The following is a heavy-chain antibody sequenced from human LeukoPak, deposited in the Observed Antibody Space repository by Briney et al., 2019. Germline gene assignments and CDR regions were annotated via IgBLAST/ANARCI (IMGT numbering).Heavy chain of an antibody. J-gene: IGHJ4*02. CDR1: GGTFSSYA. V-gene: IGHV1-3*01. CDR2: INAGNGNT. D-gene: IGHD3-3*01. Sequence: ASVKVSCKASGGTFSSYAISWVRQAPGQRLEWMGWINAGNGNTKYSQKFQGRVTITRDTSASTAYMELSSLRSEDTAVYYCARFDDFDYWGQGTLVTVSS. CDR3: ARFDDFDY.